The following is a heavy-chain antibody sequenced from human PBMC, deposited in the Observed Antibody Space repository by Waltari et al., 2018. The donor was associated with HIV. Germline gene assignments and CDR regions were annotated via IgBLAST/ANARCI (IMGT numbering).Heavy chain of an antibody. Sequence: QVQLQQWGAGLLKPSETLSLTCAVYGGPLSGYYWSWIRQPPGKGLEWIWEINHSGSTNHNPSLQSRVTISLDTSKNQFSLMVSSVTAADTAVYFCARGRIVVIPAAREGWFDPWGQGTLVTVSS. D-gene: IGHD2-2*01. CDR3: ARGRIVVIPAAREGWFDP. V-gene: IGHV4-34*01. CDR2: INHSGST. CDR1: GGPLSGYY. J-gene: IGHJ5*02.